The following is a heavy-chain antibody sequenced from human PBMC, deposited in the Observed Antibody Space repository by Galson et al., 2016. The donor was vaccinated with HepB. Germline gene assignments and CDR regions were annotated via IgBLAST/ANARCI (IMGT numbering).Heavy chain of an antibody. Sequence: SVKVSCKVSGYTLSELSIHWVRQAPGKGLEWMGGFHREDGETVYAQKFQGRITMTEDTSADTAHMELSSLTSDDSAVYYCAADRKFLEWVIGGDYHYAMDVWGQGTKVTVSS. V-gene: IGHV1-24*01. J-gene: IGHJ6*02. CDR2: FHREDGET. CDR3: AADRKFLEWVIGGDYHYAMDV. CDR1: GYTLSELS. D-gene: IGHD3-3*01.